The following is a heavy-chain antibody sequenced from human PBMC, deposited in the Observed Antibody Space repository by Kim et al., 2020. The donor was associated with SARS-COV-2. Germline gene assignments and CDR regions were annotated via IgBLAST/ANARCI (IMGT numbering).Heavy chain of an antibody. V-gene: IGHV1-3*01. CDR3: ARSYYYGSGSYYLGQPPTEK. CDR1: GYTFTSYA. CDR2: INAGNGNT. Sequence: ASVKVSCKASGYTFTSYAMHWVRQAPGQRLEWMGWINAGNGNTKYSQKFQGRVTITRDTSASTAYMELSSLRSEYTAVYYCARSYYYGSGSYYLGQPPTEKWGQGTLVTVSS. J-gene: IGHJ4*02. D-gene: IGHD3-10*01.